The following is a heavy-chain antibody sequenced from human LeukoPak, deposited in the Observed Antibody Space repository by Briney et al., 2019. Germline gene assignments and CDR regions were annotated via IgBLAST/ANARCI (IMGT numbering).Heavy chain of an antibody. V-gene: IGHV4-34*01. D-gene: IGHD5-18*01. CDR2: INHSGST. CDR3: ARGRSDGYSYFDY. J-gene: IGHJ4*02. Sequence: SETLSLTCAVYGGSFSGYYWSWIRQPPGKGLEWIGEINHSGSTNYNPSLKSRVTISVDTSKNQFSLKLSSVTAADTAVYYCARGRSDGYSYFDYWGQGTLVTVSS. CDR1: GGSFSGYY.